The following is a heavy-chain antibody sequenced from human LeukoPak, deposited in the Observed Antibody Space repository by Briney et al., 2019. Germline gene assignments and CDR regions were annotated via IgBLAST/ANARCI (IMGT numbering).Heavy chain of an antibody. CDR1: GGSISSRSYY. D-gene: IGHD3-22*01. Sequence: SETLSLTCIGSGGSISSRSYYWGWIRQPPGKGLEWIGSIYYSGITYYNPSIKSRVTISVDPSKNQFSLNLSSVTAADTAVYYCARHSSRVMVVVNNWGQGTLVTVSS. CDR2: IYYSGIT. V-gene: IGHV4-39*01. CDR3: ARHSSRVMVVVNN. J-gene: IGHJ4*02.